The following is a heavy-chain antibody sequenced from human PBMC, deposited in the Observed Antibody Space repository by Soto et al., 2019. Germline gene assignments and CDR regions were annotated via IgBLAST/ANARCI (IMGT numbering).Heavy chain of an antibody. CDR2: ISGSGGST. CDR1: GFTFSSYA. V-gene: IGHV3-23*01. D-gene: IGHD2-2*01. J-gene: IGHJ4*02. Sequence: VQLLESGGGLVQPGGSLRLSCAASGFTFSSYAMSWVRQAPGKGLEWVSAISGSGGSTYYADSVKGRYTISSDNSKNTLYLQMNSLRAEDTAVYYCAKDDGDIVVVPAAISLGDYFDYWGQGTLVTVSS. CDR3: AKDDGDIVVVPAAISLGDYFDY.